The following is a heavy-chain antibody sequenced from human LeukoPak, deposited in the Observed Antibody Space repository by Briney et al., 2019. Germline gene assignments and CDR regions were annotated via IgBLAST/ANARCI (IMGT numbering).Heavy chain of an antibody. CDR3: ARDGALTVTTAEYFQH. CDR2: INPNSGGT. Sequence: ASVKVSFKASGYTFTGYYMHWVRQAPGQGLEWMGWINPNSGGTNYAQKFQGRVTMTRDTSISTAYMELSRLRSDDTAVYYCARDGALTVTTAEYFQHWGQGTLVTVSS. CDR1: GYTFTGYY. D-gene: IGHD4-17*01. V-gene: IGHV1-2*02. J-gene: IGHJ1*01.